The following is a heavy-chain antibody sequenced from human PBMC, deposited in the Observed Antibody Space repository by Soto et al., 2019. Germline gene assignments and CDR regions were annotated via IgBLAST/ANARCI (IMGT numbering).Heavy chain of an antibody. V-gene: IGHV3-7*01. J-gene: IGHJ4*02. CDR1: GFTCSSYW. D-gene: IGHD1-26*01. Sequence: EVLMVESGGDLVQPGGSLRLSCSGTGFTCSSYWMNWVRQTPGKGLEWVANINEDGSDTYYMDSVKGRFTISRDNAKNSLYLQMNSLRAEDTAVYFCVGAHFDYWGQGTLVIVSS. CDR3: VGAHFDY. CDR2: INEDGSDT.